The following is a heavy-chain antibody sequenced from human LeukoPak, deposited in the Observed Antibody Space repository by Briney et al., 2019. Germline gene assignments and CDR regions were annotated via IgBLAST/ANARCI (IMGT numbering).Heavy chain of an antibody. CDR1: GFTFSSYA. CDR3: AREVGHNSGWPSPFDF. Sequence: PGGSLRLSCAASGFTFSSYAMSWVRQAPGKGLEWVCIIYKDEATFYIGSVKGRFTISRDKSRNTLDLQMNSLGPEDTAVYFCAREVGHNSGWPSPFDFWGQGTLVSVSS. J-gene: IGHJ4*02. CDR2: IYKDEAT. D-gene: IGHD6-19*01. V-gene: IGHV3-66*02.